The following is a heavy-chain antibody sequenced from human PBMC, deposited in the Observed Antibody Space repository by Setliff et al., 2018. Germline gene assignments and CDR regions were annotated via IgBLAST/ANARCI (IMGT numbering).Heavy chain of an antibody. CDR3: ARHLWGRYMAESSDYFDY. V-gene: IGHV4-59*10. CDR2: IHASGSP. J-gene: IGHJ4*02. Sequence: SETLSLTCAVYGDSFSDYYWSWIRQPPGKGLEWIGRIHASGSPNYNPSLKSRVTISLDPSATQFSLNLSSVTAADTAVYYCARHLWGRYMAESSDYFDYWGQGSLVTVSS. D-gene: IGHD3-3*02. CDR1: GDSFSDYY.